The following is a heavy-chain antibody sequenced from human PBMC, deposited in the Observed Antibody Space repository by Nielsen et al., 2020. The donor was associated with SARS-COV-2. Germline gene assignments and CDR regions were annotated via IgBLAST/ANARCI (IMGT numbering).Heavy chain of an antibody. V-gene: IGHV4-34*01. Sequence: SETLSLTCAVYGGSFSGYYWSWIRQPPGKGLEWIGEINHSGSTNYNPSLKSRVTISVDTSKNQFSLKLSSVTAADTAVYYCARATTTVTSRGGYYFDYWSQGTLVTVSS. J-gene: IGHJ4*02. CDR3: ARATTTVTSRGGYYFDY. CDR1: GGSFSGYY. D-gene: IGHD4-17*01. CDR2: INHSGST.